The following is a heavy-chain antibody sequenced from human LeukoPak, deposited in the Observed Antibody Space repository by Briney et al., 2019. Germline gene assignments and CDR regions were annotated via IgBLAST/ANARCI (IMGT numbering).Heavy chain of an antibody. CDR3: ARAYEFWSGYFSN. D-gene: IGHD3/OR15-3a*01. CDR2: IYSGGTT. J-gene: IGHJ4*02. Sequence: PGGSLRLSCTASGFIVSSNYMSWVRQAPGKGLEWVSIIYSGGTTYYADSVKGRFTISRDNSKNTLYLQMNSLRAEDTAFYYCARAYEFWSGYFSNWGQGTLVTVSS. CDR1: GFIVSSNY. V-gene: IGHV3-53*01.